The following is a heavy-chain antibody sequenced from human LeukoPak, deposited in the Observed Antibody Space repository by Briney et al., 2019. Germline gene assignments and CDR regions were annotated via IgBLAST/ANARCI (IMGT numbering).Heavy chain of an antibody. V-gene: IGHV4-34*01. CDR1: GGSFSGYY. CDR2: INHSGST. Sequence: PSETLSLTCAVYGGSFSGYYWSWIRQPPGKGLEWIGEINHSGSTNYNPSLKSRVTISVDTSKNQFSLKLSSVTAADTAVYYCARGRMQDYYDSSETDYWGQGTLVTVSS. J-gene: IGHJ4*02. CDR3: ARGRMQDYYDSSETDY. D-gene: IGHD3-22*01.